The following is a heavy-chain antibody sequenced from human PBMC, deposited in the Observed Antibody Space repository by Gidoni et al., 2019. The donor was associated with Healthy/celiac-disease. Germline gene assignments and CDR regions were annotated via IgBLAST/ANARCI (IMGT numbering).Heavy chain of an antibody. CDR2: IYYSGST. D-gene: IGHD6-19*01. CDR1: GGSTSSSSYY. V-gene: IGHV4-39*01. J-gene: IGHJ5*02. CDR3: ARRGGHSGWYPA. Sequence: QLQLQESGPGLVKPSETLSLTCTVSGGSTSSSSYYWGWIRQPPGKGLEWIGSIYYSGSTYYTPSLKSRVTISVDTSKNQFSLKLSSVTAADTAVYYCARRGGHSGWYPAWGQGTLVTVSS.